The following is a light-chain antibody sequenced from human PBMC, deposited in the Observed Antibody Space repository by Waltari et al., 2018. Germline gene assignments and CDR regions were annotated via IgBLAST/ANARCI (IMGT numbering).Light chain of an antibody. CDR2: AAS. Sequence: VLTQSPGTLSLSPGQSATLSCRASRNVDSTYLVWYQQKPGQAPRLLVYAASSRATDVADRFSVSGSETDVALDFDMLEPGDCAVDFCQQFGGSPMYTFSPGTKL. J-gene: IGKJ2*01. CDR1: RNVDSTY. V-gene: IGKV3-20*01. CDR3: QQFGGSPMYT.